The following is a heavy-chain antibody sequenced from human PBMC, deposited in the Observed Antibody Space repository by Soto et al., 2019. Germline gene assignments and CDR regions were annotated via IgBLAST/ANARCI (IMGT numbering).Heavy chain of an antibody. J-gene: IGHJ4*02. Sequence: GHPGGPLQLSCVTSGLTFSGFAMTCVRQDAGKGLEWVSGIGGSDGSTSYADSVKGRFTISRDNAKNTLYLQMNSLRAEDTAVYYCVRDDIGLGIDYWGLGTLVTVS. V-gene: IGHV3-23*01. CDR3: VRDDIGLGIDY. D-gene: IGHD1-26*01. CDR1: GLTFSGFA. CDR2: IGGSDGST.